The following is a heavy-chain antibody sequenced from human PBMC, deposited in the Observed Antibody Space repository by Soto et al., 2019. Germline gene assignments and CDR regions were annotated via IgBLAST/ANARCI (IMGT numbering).Heavy chain of an antibody. CDR3: ARDGHQLAPYAMDV. Sequence: QVQLVESGGGVVQPGRSLRLSCAASGFIFKHHAMHWVRQAAGKGLEWVAQIWYDGSHTYYTDSVKGRFTISRDNLKDMVYLQMDSLRAEDTAVYYCARDGHQLAPYAMDVWGQGTTVTVSS. J-gene: IGHJ6*02. CDR1: GFIFKHHA. V-gene: IGHV3-33*01. D-gene: IGHD1-1*01. CDR2: IWYDGSHT.